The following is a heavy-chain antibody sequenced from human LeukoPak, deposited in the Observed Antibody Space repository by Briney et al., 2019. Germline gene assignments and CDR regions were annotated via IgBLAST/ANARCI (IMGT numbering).Heavy chain of an antibody. CDR3: ARGPYYDFWSGYSEPGYYYYYMDV. CDR2: INPSGGST. Sequence: ASVKVSCKASGYTFTSYYMHWVRQAPGQGLEWMGIINPSGGSTSYAQKFQGRVTMTRDTSTSTVYMELSSLRSEDTAVYYCARGPYYDFWSGYSEPGYYYYYMDVWGKGTTVTVSS. D-gene: IGHD3-3*01. J-gene: IGHJ6*03. CDR1: GYTFTSYY. V-gene: IGHV1-46*01.